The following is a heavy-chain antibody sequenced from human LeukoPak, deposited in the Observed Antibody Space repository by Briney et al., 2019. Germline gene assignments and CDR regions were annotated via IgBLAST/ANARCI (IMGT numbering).Heavy chain of an antibody. CDR2: IYYSGST. Sequence: SQTLSLTCTVSGGSISSGGYYWSWIRQHPGKGLEWIGYIYYSGSTYYNPPLKSRVTISVDTSKNQFSLKLSSVTAADTAVYYCARDSVGYCSGGSCYGMDVWGQGTTVTVSS. D-gene: IGHD2-15*01. V-gene: IGHV4-31*03. J-gene: IGHJ6*02. CDR1: GGSISSGGYY. CDR3: ARDSVGYCSGGSCYGMDV.